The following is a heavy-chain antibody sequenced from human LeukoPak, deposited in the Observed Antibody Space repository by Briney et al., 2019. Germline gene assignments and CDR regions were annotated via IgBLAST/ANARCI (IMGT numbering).Heavy chain of an antibody. CDR2: INPNSGRT. V-gene: IGHV1-2*02. Sequence: ASVKVSCKASGYTFTGYYMHWVRQAPGQGLEWMGWINPNSGRTSYARNFQGRVIMTRDPSINTAYMELSGLTSNDTAVYYCARTREYSSSWYFPPFDPWGQGTLVTISS. J-gene: IGHJ5*02. CDR1: GYTFTGYY. CDR3: ARTREYSSSWYFPPFDP. D-gene: IGHD6-13*01.